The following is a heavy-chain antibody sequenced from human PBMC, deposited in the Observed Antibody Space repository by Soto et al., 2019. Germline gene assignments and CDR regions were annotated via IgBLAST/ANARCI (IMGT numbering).Heavy chain of an antibody. Sequence: GASVKVSCKASGYTFTSYAMHWVRQAPGQRLEWMGWINAGNGNTKYSQKFQGRVTITRDTSASTAYMELSSLRSEDTAVYYCARGLRLLNWFDPWGQGTLVTVSS. CDR1: GYTFTSYA. CDR2: INAGNGNT. J-gene: IGHJ5*02. V-gene: IGHV1-3*01. CDR3: ARGLRLLNWFDP. D-gene: IGHD3-16*01.